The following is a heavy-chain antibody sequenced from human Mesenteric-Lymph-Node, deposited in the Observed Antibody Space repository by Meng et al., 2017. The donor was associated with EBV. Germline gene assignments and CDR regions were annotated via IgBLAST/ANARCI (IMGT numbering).Heavy chain of an antibody. Sequence: QVTFVRFGVEVKKPGASVKVSCKASGYTFTANYMHWVRQAPGQGFEWMGIVNPSVGRASYAQKFQGRVTMTGDTSTATAYMEISSLKSDDTAVYYCARVDCSGGSCYPDTWGQGTLVTVSS. CDR3: ARVDCSGGSCYPDT. CDR1: GYTFTANY. J-gene: IGHJ5*02. D-gene: IGHD2-15*01. V-gene: IGHV1-46*01. CDR2: VNPSVGRA.